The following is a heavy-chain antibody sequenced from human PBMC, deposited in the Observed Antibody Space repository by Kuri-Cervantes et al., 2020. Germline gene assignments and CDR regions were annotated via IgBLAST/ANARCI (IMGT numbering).Heavy chain of an antibody. CDR1: GYTFTDYY. Sequence: ASVKVSCKASGYTFTDYYIHWVRQAPGQGLEWMGWTNPNSGGTNYAQKFQGWVTMTRDTSISTAYMELSRLRSDDTAVYYCARGLYDILACMDVWGQGTTVTVSS. V-gene: IGHV1-2*04. CDR2: TNPNSGGT. CDR3: ARGLYDILACMDV. D-gene: IGHD3-9*01. J-gene: IGHJ6*02.